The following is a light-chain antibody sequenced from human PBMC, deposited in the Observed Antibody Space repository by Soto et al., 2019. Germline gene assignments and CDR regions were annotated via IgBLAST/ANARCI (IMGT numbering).Light chain of an antibody. CDR2: DAS. CDR3: QQYNNWPQT. V-gene: IGKV3-15*01. CDR1: QSVSSSY. Sequence: ESVLPPSPSTLSFSPGARATLSCRASQSVSSSYLAWYQQKPGQAPRLLIYDASTRATGIPARFSGSGSGTDFTLTISGLQSEDFAVYYCQQYNNWPQTFGQGTK. J-gene: IGKJ1*01.